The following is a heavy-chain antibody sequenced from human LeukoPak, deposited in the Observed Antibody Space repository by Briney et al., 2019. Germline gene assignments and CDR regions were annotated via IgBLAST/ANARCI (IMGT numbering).Heavy chain of an antibody. CDR2: IYTSGST. D-gene: IGHD3-3*01. CDR1: GGSISSYY. CDR3: AREALPNYDFWSGYWADDAFNI. J-gene: IGHJ3*02. Sequence: SETLSLTCTVSGGSISSYYWSWIRQPAGKGLEWIGRIYTSGSTNYNPSLKSRVTMSVDTSKNQFSLKLSSVTAADTAVYYCAREALPNYDFWSGYWADDAFNIWGQGTMVTVSS. V-gene: IGHV4-4*07.